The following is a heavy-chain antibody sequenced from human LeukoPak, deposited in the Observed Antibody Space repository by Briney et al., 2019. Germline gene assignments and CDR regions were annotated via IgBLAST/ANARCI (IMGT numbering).Heavy chain of an antibody. J-gene: IGHJ4*02. V-gene: IGHV1-2*02. CDR3: ARIYCSSTSCYGHLFDY. D-gene: IGHD2-2*01. CDR1: GYTFTSYG. Sequence: GASVKVPCKASGYTFTSYGISWVRQAPGQGLEWMGWINPNSGGTNYAQKFQGRVTITRDTSISTAYMELSRLRSDDTAVYYCARIYCSSTSCYGHLFDYWGQGTLVTVSS. CDR2: INPNSGGT.